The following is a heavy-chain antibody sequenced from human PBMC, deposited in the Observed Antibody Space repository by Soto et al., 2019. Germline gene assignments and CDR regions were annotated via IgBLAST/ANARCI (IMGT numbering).Heavy chain of an antibody. Sequence: PGRSLRLSCAASGFTFSSYGMHWVRQAPGKGLEWVAVIWYDGSNKYYADSVKGRFTISRDNSKNTLYLQMNSLRAEDTAVYYCARPLLRYFDWLFSDAFDIWGQGTMVTGSS. CDR2: IWYDGSNK. J-gene: IGHJ3*02. CDR1: GFTFSSYG. CDR3: ARPLLRYFDWLFSDAFDI. V-gene: IGHV3-33*01. D-gene: IGHD3-9*01.